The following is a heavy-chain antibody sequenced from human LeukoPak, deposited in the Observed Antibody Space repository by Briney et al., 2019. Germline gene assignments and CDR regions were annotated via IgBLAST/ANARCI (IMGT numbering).Heavy chain of an antibody. D-gene: IGHD3-3*01. Sequence: ASVKVSCKVSGYTLTELSMHWVRQAPGKGLEWMGGFDPEDGETIYAQKFQGRVTMTEDTSTDTAYMELSSLRSEDTAVYYCATGYGIKTYYDFWSGYHWGQGTLVTVSS. V-gene: IGHV1-24*01. J-gene: IGHJ5*02. CDR2: FDPEDGET. CDR1: GYTLTELS. CDR3: ATGYGIKTYYDFWSGYH.